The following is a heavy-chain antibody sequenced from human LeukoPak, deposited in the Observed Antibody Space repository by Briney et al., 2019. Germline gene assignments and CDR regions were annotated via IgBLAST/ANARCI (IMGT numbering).Heavy chain of an antibody. J-gene: IGHJ4*02. Sequence: PSETLSLTCTVSGGSISNYYWSWIRQPPGKGPEWIGYIYYSGNTNYNPSLKNRLTISIDTSKNQFSLKLRSVTAADTAVYYCARRGYNYGDFDYWGQGTLVTVSS. CDR2: IYYSGNT. CDR1: GGSISNYY. V-gene: IGHV4-59*01. D-gene: IGHD5-18*01. CDR3: ARRGYNYGDFDY.